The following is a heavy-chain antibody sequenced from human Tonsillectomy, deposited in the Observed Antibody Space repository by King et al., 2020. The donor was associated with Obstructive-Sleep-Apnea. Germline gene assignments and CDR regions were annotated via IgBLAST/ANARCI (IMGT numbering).Heavy chain of an antibody. V-gene: IGHV1-8*01. D-gene: IGHD5-12*01. Sequence: QLVQSGAEVKKPGASVKVSCKASGYTFTSYDINWVRQATGQGLEWMGWMNPNSGNTGYAQRFQARGTMTRNTSISTAYMELSSPRSGDTAVYYCARDTSLTYSGYDWMYYYYYYGMDVWGQGTTVTVSS. CDR1: GYTFTSYD. CDR2: MNPNSGNT. J-gene: IGHJ6*02. CDR3: ARDTSLTYSGYDWMYYYYYYGMDV.